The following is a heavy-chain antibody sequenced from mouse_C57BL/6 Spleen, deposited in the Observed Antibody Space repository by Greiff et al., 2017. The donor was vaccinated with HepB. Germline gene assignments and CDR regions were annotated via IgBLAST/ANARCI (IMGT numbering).Heavy chain of an antibody. D-gene: IGHD3-1*01. CDR3: ASGLLLFAY. Sequence: QVQLQQSGPELVKPGASVKISCKASGYAFSSSWMNWVKQRPGKGLEWIGRIYPGDGDTNYNGKFKGKATLTADKSSSPAYMQLSSLTSEDSAVYFCASGLLLFAYWGQGTLVTVSA. J-gene: IGHJ3*01. CDR1: GYAFSSSW. V-gene: IGHV1-82*01. CDR2: IYPGDGDT.